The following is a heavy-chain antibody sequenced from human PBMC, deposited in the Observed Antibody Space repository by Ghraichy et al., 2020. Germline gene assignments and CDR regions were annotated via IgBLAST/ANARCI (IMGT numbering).Heavy chain of an antibody. V-gene: IGHV3-23*01. Sequence: GGSLRLSCAASGFTFSSYAMSWVRQAPGKGLEWVSAISGSGGSTYYADSVKGRFTISRDNSKNTLYLQMNSLRAEDTAVYYCAKVVYDFWSGYYGAIDYWGQGTLVTVSS. CDR1: GFTFSSYA. CDR3: AKVVYDFWSGYYGAIDY. CDR2: ISGSGGST. D-gene: IGHD3-3*01. J-gene: IGHJ4*02.